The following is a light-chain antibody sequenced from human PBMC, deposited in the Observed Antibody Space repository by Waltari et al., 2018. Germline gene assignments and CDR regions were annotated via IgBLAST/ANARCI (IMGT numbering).Light chain of an antibody. CDR1: HSVSTW. V-gene: IGKV1D-16*01. CDR3: QQYNNYPLT. CDR2: TAS. J-gene: IGKJ4*01. Sequence: DVQLTQSPSSLSASVGDRVSITCRASHSVSTWGAWYQLKAGKPPKSLISTASNLESGVPSRFSGSGSGTLFTLTITNLQPEDYATYFCQQYNNYPLTFGGGTKVEI.